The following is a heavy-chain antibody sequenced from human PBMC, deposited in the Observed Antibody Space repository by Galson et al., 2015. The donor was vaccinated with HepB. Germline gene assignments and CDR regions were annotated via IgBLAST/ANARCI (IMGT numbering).Heavy chain of an antibody. CDR3: ARHPPGGRGMDV. V-gene: IGHV5-51*01. CDR1: GYTFTTYW. J-gene: IGHJ6*02. Sequence: QSGAEVKKPGESLKISCKGSGYTFTTYWIGWVRQLPGKGLEWMGLISPGDSETRYSPAFQGQVTISADKSISTAYVQWDSLQASDTAMYCCARHPPGGRGMDVWGQGTTVTVSS. D-gene: IGHD1-26*01. CDR2: ISPGDSET.